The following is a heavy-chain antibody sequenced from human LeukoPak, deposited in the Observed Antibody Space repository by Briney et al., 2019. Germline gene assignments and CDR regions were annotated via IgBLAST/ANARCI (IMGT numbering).Heavy chain of an antibody. Sequence: ASVKVSCKASGYTFTSYGISWVRQAPGQGLEWMGWINPNNGDTKYAQNFLGRVIMTRDTSTTTAYMELSSLRSDDTAVYFCASYPRSVDTPPFDYWGQGTLVTVSS. D-gene: IGHD3-16*02. J-gene: IGHJ4*02. CDR3: ASYPRSVDTPPFDY. V-gene: IGHV1-18*01. CDR2: INPNNGDT. CDR1: GYTFTSYG.